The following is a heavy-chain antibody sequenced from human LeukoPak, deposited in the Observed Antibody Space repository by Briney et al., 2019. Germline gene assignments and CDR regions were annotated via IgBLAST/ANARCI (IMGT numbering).Heavy chain of an antibody. V-gene: IGHV3-49*04. Sequence: GGSLRLSCTASGFTFGDYAMSWVRQAPGKGLEWVGFIRSKAYGGTTEYAASVKGRFTISRDDSKSIAYLQMNSLKTEDTAVYYCVRDSSGWYVEYFQHWGQGTLVTVCS. CDR3: VRDSSGWYVEYFQH. D-gene: IGHD6-19*01. CDR1: GFTFGDYA. CDR2: IRSKAYGGTT. J-gene: IGHJ1*01.